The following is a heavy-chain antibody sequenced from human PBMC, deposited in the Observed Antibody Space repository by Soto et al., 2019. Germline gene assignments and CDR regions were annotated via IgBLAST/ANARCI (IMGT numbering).Heavy chain of an antibody. CDR1: GGSISSGGYY. CDR2: IYYSGST. CDR3: ARNKVVTYFDY. D-gene: IGHD5-12*01. V-gene: IGHV4-31*03. Sequence: SETLSLTCTVSGGSISSGGYYWSWIRQHPGKGLEWIGYIYYSGSTYYNPSLKSRVTISVDTSKNQFSLKLSSVAAADTAVYYCARNKVVTYFDYWGQGTLVTVSS. J-gene: IGHJ4*02.